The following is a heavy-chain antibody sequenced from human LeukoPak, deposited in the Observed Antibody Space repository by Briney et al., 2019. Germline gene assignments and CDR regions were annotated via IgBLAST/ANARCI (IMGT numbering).Heavy chain of an antibody. V-gene: IGHV3-64*01. CDR2: ISSNGDST. CDR3: ARDSNPEGDFTRGLDY. CDR1: GFTFSSYE. D-gene: IGHD3-10*01. Sequence: GGSLRLSCAASGFTFSSYEMHWVRQAPGKGLEYVSAISSNGDSTYYANFVKGRFIISRDNSKNTLYLQMGSLRSEDTAVYYCARDSNPEGDFTRGLDYWGQGTLVTVSS. J-gene: IGHJ4*02.